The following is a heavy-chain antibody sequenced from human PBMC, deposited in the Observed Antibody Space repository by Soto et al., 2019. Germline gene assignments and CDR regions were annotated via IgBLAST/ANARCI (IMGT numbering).Heavy chain of an antibody. V-gene: IGHV3-21*01. J-gene: IGHJ6*02. CDR3: ARGLYYDILTGYYYYGMDV. D-gene: IGHD3-9*01. CDR1: GFTFSSYS. CDR2: ISSSSSYI. Sequence: GGSLRLSCAASGFTFSSYSMNWVRQAPGKGLEWVSSISSSSSYIYYADSVKGRFTISRDNAKNSLYLQMNSLRAEDTAVYYCARGLYYDILTGYYYYGMDVWGQGTTVTVSS.